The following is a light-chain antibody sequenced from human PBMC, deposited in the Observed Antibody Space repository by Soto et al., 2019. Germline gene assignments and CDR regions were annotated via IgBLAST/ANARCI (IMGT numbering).Light chain of an antibody. V-gene: IGLV2-14*01. CDR1: SSDIGGYDY. CDR2: DVN. CDR3: TSYASGSTHVV. Sequence: QSALTQPASVSGSPGQSSTLSCTGASSDIGGYDYVSWYQRHPSKAPKLIIYDVNNRPSGVSNRFSGSKSGNTASLTISGLQAEDEADYYCTSYASGSTHVVFGGGTQLTVL. J-gene: IGLJ2*01.